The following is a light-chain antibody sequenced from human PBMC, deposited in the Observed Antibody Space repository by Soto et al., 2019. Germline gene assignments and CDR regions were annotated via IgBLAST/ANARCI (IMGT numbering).Light chain of an antibody. CDR3: QQYYNYPRYT. CDR1: QDIKNY. V-gene: IGKV1-8*01. J-gene: IGKJ2*01. Sequence: IRMTQSPSSFSASTGDRVTITCRATQDIKNYLAWYQQRPGQAPKLLIYAASTLQSGVPSRFSGSGSGTDLTLTISSLQSEDFATYYCQQYYNYPRYTFGQGTKLEIK. CDR2: AAS.